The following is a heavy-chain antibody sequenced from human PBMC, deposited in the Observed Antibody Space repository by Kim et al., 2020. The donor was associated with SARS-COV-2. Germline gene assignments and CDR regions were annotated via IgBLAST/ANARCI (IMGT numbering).Heavy chain of an antibody. V-gene: IGHV3-48*03. CDR1: GFTFSSYE. CDR3: ARDPLGECSGGSCCCMDV. D-gene: IGHD2-15*01. Sequence: GGSLRLSCAASGFTFSSYEMNWVRQAPGKGLEWISYISSSGSTIYYADSVKGRFTISRDNAKNSLYLQMNSLRAEDTAVYYCARDPLGECSGGSCCCMDVWGQGTTVTVSS. CDR2: ISSSGSTI. J-gene: IGHJ6*02.